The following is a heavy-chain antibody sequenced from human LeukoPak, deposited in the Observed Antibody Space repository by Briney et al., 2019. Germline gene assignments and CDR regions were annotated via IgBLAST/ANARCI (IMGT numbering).Heavy chain of an antibody. D-gene: IGHD3-9*01. V-gene: IGHV1-2*02. CDR2: INPNSGGT. J-gene: IGHJ4*02. CDR3: ARGHYDILTGPEGY. CDR1: GYTFTSYD. Sequence: ASVKVSCKASGYTFTSYDINWVRQAAGQGLEWMGWINPNSGGTNYAQKFQGRVTMTRDTSISTAYMELSRLRSDDTAVYYCARGHYDILTGPEGYWGQGTLVTVSS.